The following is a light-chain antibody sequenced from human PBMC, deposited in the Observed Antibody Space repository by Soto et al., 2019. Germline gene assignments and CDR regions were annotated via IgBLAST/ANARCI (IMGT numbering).Light chain of an antibody. CDR3: QQRFNWPRFT. CDR1: QRVSSY. J-gene: IGKJ2*01. Sequence: EIVLTQSPATLSLSPGERATLSCRASQRVSSYLAWYQQKPGQAPRLLIYDASNRATGIPARFSGGGSVTDFPLTISRLEPYDVAVYYCQQRFNWPRFTFGQGTKLEIK. CDR2: DAS. V-gene: IGKV3-11*01.